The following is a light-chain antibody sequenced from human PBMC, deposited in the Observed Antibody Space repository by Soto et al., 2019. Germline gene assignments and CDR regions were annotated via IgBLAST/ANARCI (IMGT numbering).Light chain of an antibody. CDR3: QENYYPPHT. J-gene: IGKJ2*01. V-gene: IGKV1-39*01. Sequence: DIQMTQSPSSLSASVGDRVTITCRPSQSISHFLDWYQQKPGKAPKLLINTASSLQSGVPSRFGGSGPVTDFTLSISSLQPEAFATYYYQENYYPPHTFGKGTKVEIK. CDR2: TAS. CDR1: QSISHF.